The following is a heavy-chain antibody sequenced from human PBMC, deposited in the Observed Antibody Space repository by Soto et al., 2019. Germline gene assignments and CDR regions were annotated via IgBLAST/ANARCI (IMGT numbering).Heavy chain of an antibody. CDR3: ARLSYRSFNFDY. CDR1: GLSLSTRGMC. V-gene: IGHV2-70*01. Sequence: SGPTLVNPTQTLTLTCPFSGLSLSTRGMCVSWIRQPPGKALEWLALIDWDDDKYYSTSLKTRLTISKDTSKNQVVLTVTNMDPVDTATYYCARLSYRSFNFDYWGQGALVTVSS. CDR2: IDWDDDK. J-gene: IGHJ4*02. D-gene: IGHD3-16*02.